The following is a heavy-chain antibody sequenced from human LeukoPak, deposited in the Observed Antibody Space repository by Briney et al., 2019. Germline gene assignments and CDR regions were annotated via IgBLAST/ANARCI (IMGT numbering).Heavy chain of an antibody. D-gene: IGHD6-19*01. Sequence: PGGSLRLSCAASGFTFSTYTMYWVRHPPGKRLEWVSIIGNNGGGIHYADSVKGRFSISRDNTNNALYLQMNSLRVEDTAVYYCVKNDGWFHLAQWGQGTLVTVSS. CDR2: IGNNGGGI. CDR3: VKNDGWFHLAQ. V-gene: IGHV3-23*01. J-gene: IGHJ4*02. CDR1: GFTFSTYT.